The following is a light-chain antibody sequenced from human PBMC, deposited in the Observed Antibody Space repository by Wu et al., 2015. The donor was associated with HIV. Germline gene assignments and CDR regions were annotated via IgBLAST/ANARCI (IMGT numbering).Light chain of an antibody. Sequence: DVLLTQSPGTLSLSPGERVTLSCRASQGISSTYLAWYQQKPGKVPKLPIYAASTLQSGVPSRFSGSGSGTDFTLTISSLQPEDVATYYCQKYNNAPRTFGQGTKVEIK. J-gene: IGKJ1*01. V-gene: IGKV1-27*01. CDR3: QKYNNAPRT. CDR1: QGISSTY. CDR2: AAS.